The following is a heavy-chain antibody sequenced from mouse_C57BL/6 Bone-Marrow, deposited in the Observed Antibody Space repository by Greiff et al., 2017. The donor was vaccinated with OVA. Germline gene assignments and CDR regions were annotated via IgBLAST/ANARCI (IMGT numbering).Heavy chain of an antibody. CDR2: ISSGSSTI. D-gene: IGHD1-1*01. CDR3: ARGYYYGSSPFAY. V-gene: IGHV5-17*01. Sequence: DVMLVESGGGLVKPGGSLKLSCAASGFTFSDYGMHWVRQAPEKGLEWVAYISSGSSTIYYADTVKGRITISRDNAKNTLFLQMTSLRSEDTAMYYCARGYYYGSSPFAYWGQGTLVTVSA. CDR1: GFTFSDYG. J-gene: IGHJ3*01.